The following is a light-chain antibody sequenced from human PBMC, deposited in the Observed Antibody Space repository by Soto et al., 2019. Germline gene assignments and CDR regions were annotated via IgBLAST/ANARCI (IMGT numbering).Light chain of an antibody. CDR1: QRVLYSSNNKNY. CDR2: WAS. CDR3: QQYYSTPPT. J-gene: IGKJ3*01. Sequence: DIVMTQSPDSLAVSLCERATINCKSSQRVLYSSNNKNYLAWYQQKPGQPPKLLIYWASTRESGVPDRFSGSGSGTDFTLTISSLQAEDVAVYYCQQYYSTPPTFGPGTKVDIK. V-gene: IGKV4-1*01.